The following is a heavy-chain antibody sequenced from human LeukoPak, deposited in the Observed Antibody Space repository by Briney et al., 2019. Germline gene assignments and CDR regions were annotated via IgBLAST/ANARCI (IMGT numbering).Heavy chain of an antibody. CDR2: ISSSKTYI. CDR3: ARVTSGITGGTYYYYYMDV. J-gene: IGHJ6*03. D-gene: IGHD6-13*01. V-gene: IGHV3-21*01. Sequence: PGGPLRLSCAASGFTFSSYSMSWVRQAPGKGLEWVSSISSSKTYIYHADSVKGRFTISRDNVKNSLYLQMNSLRAEDTAVYYCARVTSGITGGTYYYYYMDVWGKGTTVTVSS. CDR1: GFTFSSYS.